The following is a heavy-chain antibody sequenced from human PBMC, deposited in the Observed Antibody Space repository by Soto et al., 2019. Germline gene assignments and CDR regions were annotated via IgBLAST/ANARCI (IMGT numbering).Heavy chain of an antibody. J-gene: IGHJ4*02. CDR2: ISSNGGST. CDR3: ARDSGRRYYDSSGYPGYYFDY. V-gene: IGHV3-64*01. D-gene: IGHD3-22*01. CDR1: GFTFSSYA. Sequence: PGGSLRLSCAASGFTFSSYAMRWVRQAPGKGLEYVSAISSNGGSTYYANSVKGRFTISRDNSKNTLYLQMGSLRAEDMAVYYCARDSGRRYYDSSGYPGYYFDYWGQGT.